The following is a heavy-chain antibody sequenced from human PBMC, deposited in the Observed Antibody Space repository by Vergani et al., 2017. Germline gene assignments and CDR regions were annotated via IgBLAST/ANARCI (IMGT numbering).Heavy chain of an antibody. J-gene: IGHJ4*02. Sequence: QVQLQESGPGLVKPSQSLYLTCTVSGGSISGVSYYLSWVRQPAGKGLEWIGRSYYSGRTHYNPSLERRVTIYVDTSKNTFSLKLNSLTAADTAIYYCAKDSAVGGTFDSWGQGTLVSVSS. V-gene: IGHV4-61*02. CDR1: GGSISGVSYY. CDR3: AKDSAVGGTFDS. CDR2: SYYSGRT. D-gene: IGHD1-26*01.